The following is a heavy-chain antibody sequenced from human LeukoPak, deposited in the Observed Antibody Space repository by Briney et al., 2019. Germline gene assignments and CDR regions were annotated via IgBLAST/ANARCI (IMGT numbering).Heavy chain of an antibody. CDR2: IYHSGST. CDR1: GYSISSGYY. D-gene: IGHD3-3*01. V-gene: IGHV4-38-2*02. Sequence: SETLSLTCTVSGYSISSGYYWGWIRQPPGKGLEWIGSIYHSGSTYYNPSLKSRVTISVDTSKNQFSLKLSSVTAADTAVYYCARDRDYDFWSGYTWGQGTLVTVSS. CDR3: ARDRDYDFWSGYT. J-gene: IGHJ5*02.